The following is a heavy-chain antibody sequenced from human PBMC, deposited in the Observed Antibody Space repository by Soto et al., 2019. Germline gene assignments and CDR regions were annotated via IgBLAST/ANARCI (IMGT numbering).Heavy chain of an antibody. CDR3: LRTGYYYDSSGYPGPDY. CDR2: ISYDGSNK. D-gene: IGHD3-22*01. J-gene: IGHJ4*02. CDR1: GFTFSSYA. Sequence: GSLRLSCAASGFTFSSYAMHWVRQAPGKGLEWVAVISYDGSNKYYADSVKGRFTISRDNSKNTLYLQMNSLRAEDTAVYYCLRTGYYYDSSGYPGPDYWGQGTLVTVSS. V-gene: IGHV3-30-3*01.